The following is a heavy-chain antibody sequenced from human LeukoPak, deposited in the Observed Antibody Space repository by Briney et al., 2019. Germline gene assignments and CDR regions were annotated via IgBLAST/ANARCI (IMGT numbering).Heavy chain of an antibody. V-gene: IGHV4-34*01. CDR2: INHSGST. J-gene: IGHJ4*02. CDR1: GGSFSGYY. CDR3: ARVLIGYFDY. Sequence: PSQTLSLTCAVSGGSFSGYYWSWIRQPPGKGPEWIGEINHSGSTNYNPSLKSRVTISVDTSKNQFSLKLSSVTAADTAVYYCARVLIGYFDYWGQGTLVTVSS.